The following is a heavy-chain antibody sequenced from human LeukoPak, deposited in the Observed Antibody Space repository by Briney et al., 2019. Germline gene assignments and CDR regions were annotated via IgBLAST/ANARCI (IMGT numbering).Heavy chain of an antibody. J-gene: IGHJ4*02. CDR3: AKKACTSTSCYNNF. CDR1: GFTFSDYA. CDR2: ISGNNGDNT. Sequence: PGGSLRLSCAASGFTFSDYAMSWVRQAPGKGLEWVSSISGNNGDNTFYEDSVKGRFTISRDNSKNTLFLRINSLRAEDTAVYYCAKKACTSTSCYNNFWGQGTLVTVSS. D-gene: IGHD2-2*02. V-gene: IGHV3-23*01.